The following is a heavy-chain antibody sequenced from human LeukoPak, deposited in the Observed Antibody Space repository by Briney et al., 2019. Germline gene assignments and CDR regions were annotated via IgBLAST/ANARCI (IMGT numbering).Heavy chain of an antibody. CDR3: ARDRTPSDYASDI. CDR1: GGSISSGDYY. D-gene: IGHD2-21*01. V-gene: IGHV4-61*08. CDR2: IYYSGST. Sequence: SETLSLTCTVSGGSISSGDYYWSWIRQHPGKGLEWIGYIYYSGSTYYNPSLKSRVTISVDTSKNEFSLKLSSVTAADTAVYYCARDRTPSDYASDIWGQGTMVTVSS. J-gene: IGHJ3*02.